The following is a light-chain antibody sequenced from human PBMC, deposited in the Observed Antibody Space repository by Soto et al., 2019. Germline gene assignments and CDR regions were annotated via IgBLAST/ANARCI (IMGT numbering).Light chain of an antibody. CDR3: QQYGGSPRIT. Sequence: EIVLTQSPGTLSLSPGERATLSCRASERLSSVYLAWYQQRPGQPPRLLIYGASNRATGIPDRFSSSGSGTDFTLIINRLEPEDVAIYYCQQYGGSPRITFGQGTRLEIK. CDR2: GAS. CDR1: ERLSSVY. V-gene: IGKV3-20*01. J-gene: IGKJ5*01.